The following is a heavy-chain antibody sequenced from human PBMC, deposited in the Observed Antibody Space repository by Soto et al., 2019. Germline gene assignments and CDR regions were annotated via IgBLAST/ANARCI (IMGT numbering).Heavy chain of an antibody. D-gene: IGHD2-2*01. CDR3: ARSQGSSTSLEIYYYYYYGMDV. Sequence: QVQLVQSGAEVKKPGSSVKVSCKASGGTFSSYAISWVRQAPGQGLEWMGGIIPISGTANYAQKFQGRVTITADESTSTAYMELSSVRSEDTAVYYCARSQGSSTSLEIYYYYYYGMDVWGQGTMVTVSS. V-gene: IGHV1-69*01. CDR1: GGTFSSYA. CDR2: IIPISGTA. J-gene: IGHJ6*02.